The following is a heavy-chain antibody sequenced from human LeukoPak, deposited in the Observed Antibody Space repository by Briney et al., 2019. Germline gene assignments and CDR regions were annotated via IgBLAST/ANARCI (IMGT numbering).Heavy chain of an antibody. CDR1: GFSVSTNY. CDR3: ASVGDHYHWYLDL. J-gene: IGHJ2*01. Sequence: GGSLTLSCAASGFSVSTNYMNWVRQAPGKGLEWVSILYSGSTTYYTDSVKGRFTISRDNSRNTLYLHMTNLRAADTAVYYCASVGDHYHWYLDLWGRGSLLTVSP. V-gene: IGHV3-53*01. D-gene: IGHD3-10*01. CDR2: LYSGSTT.